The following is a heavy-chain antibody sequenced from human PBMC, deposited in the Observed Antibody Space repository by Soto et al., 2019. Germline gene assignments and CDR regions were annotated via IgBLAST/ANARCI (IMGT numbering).Heavy chain of an antibody. Sequence: PSETLSLTCTVSGGSISSGDYYWSWIRQSPGKGLEWIGYIYYSGSTYYNPSLKSRVTISVDTSKNQFSLKLSSVTAADTAVYYCARSMIGGLFDYWGQGTLVTVSS. J-gene: IGHJ4*02. CDR2: IYYSGST. V-gene: IGHV4-30-4*01. D-gene: IGHD3-22*01. CDR1: GGSISSGDYY. CDR3: ARSMIGGLFDY.